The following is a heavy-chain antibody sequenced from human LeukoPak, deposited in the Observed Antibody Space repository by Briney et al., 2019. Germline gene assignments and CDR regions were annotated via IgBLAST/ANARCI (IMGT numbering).Heavy chain of an antibody. D-gene: IGHD6-19*01. CDR3: ARKSGIAVAGIGGLWDFDL. V-gene: IGHV3-21*01. Sequence: GGSLRLSCAASGFTFSSYSMNWVRQAPGKGLEWVSSISSSSSYIYYADSVKGRFTISRDNAKNSLYLQMNSLRAEDTAVYYCARKSGIAVAGIGGLWDFDLWGRGTLVTVSS. CDR2: ISSSSSYI. J-gene: IGHJ2*01. CDR1: GFTFSSYS.